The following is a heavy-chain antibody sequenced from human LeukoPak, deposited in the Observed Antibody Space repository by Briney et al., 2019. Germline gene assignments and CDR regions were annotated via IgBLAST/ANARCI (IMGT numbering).Heavy chain of an antibody. CDR2: ISSSGSSI. Sequence: GGSLRLSCAASGFTFSSYEMNWVRQAPGKGLEWVSYISSSGSSIHYADSLKGRFTISRDNAKNSLYLQMNSLRAEDTAVYYCASVGYRYGFGFGYWGQGTLVTVSS. V-gene: IGHV3-48*03. CDR3: ASVGYRYGFGFGY. J-gene: IGHJ4*02. CDR1: GFTFSSYE. D-gene: IGHD5-18*01.